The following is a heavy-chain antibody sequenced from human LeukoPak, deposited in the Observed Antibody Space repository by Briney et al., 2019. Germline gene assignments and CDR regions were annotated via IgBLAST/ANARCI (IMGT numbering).Heavy chain of an antibody. CDR2: IYTSGST. CDR1: GGSISSGSYY. Sequence: SQTLSLTCTVSGGSISSGSYYWSWIRQPAGKGLEWIGRIYTSGSTNYNPSLKSRVTISVDTSKNQFSLKLSSVTAADTAVYYCARDQVYYDFWSGPSPLDVWGKGTTVTVPS. CDR3: ARDQVYYDFWSGPSPLDV. D-gene: IGHD3-3*01. V-gene: IGHV4-61*02. J-gene: IGHJ6*04.